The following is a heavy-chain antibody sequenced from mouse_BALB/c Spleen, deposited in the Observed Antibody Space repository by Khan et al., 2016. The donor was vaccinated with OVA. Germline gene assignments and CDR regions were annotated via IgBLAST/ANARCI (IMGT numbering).Heavy chain of an antibody. CDR1: GYTFTSYW. Sequence: QVQLQQPGAELVKPGASVKLSCQASGYTFTSYWMHWVKQRPGQGLDWIGYINPSDGRSHYNEKFKNKATLTVDKSSSTASMQLSSLTSEDSAVYFCTRGGYCSLAYWGQGTLVTVSA. V-gene: IGHV1S81*02. CDR2: INPSDGRS. CDR3: TRGGYCSLAY. J-gene: IGHJ3*01.